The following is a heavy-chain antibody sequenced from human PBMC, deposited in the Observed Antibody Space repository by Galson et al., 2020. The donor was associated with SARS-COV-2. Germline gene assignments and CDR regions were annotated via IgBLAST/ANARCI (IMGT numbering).Heavy chain of an antibody. V-gene: IGHV3-15*01. CDR2: IKRRSDGETT. J-gene: IGHJ6*04. CDR3: AIRFGGLGYMDV. Sequence: SCAVSGFTFSTAWMIWVRQAPGKGLEWVGRIKRRSDGETTDYGAPVKGRFIISRDDSKDTLYLHMNSLRTEDTAVYYCAIRFGGLGYMDVWGKGTTVTVSS. D-gene: IGHD3-10*01. CDR1: GFTFSTAW.